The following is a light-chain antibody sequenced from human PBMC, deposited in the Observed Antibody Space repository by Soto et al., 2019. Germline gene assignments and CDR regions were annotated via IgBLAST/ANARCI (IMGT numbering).Light chain of an antibody. Sequence: EIVMTQSPATLSVSPGERVTLSCRASESVSNNVAWYQQKPGQAPRLLIYHAITRATGIPARFSGSGSGTELTLTISSLQSEDFAIYYCQQYNNWPLTFGGGTKVEL. V-gene: IGKV3-15*01. CDR2: HAI. CDR1: ESVSNN. CDR3: QQYNNWPLT. J-gene: IGKJ4*01.